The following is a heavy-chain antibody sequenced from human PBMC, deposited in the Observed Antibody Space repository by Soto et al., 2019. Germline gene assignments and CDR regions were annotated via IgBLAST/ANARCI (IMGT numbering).Heavy chain of an antibody. CDR3: ARDRPATYCGGDCPLGYNYHGIDV. J-gene: IGHJ6*02. CDR2: INPSNGFK. D-gene: IGHD2-21*02. Sequence: QVQLVQAGAELKKPGASVSLSCKASGFSFNTYYIHWVRQSPREGLQWMGIINPSNGFKSYPQKFQGRVTMTPNTSTTTVYLELSGLKSDDTDMYFWARDRPATYCGGDCPLGYNYHGIDVWGQGTAVSVS. V-gene: IGHV1-46*02. CDR1: GFSFNTYY.